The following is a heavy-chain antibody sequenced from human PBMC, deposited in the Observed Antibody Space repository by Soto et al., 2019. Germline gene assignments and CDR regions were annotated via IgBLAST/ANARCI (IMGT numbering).Heavy chain of an antibody. CDR2: IWYDGSNK. D-gene: IGHD5-18*01. J-gene: IGHJ6*02. V-gene: IGHV3-33*01. Sequence: QVQLVESGGGVVQPGRSLRLSCAASGFTFSSYGMHWVRQAPGKGLEWVAVIWYDGSNKYYADSVKGRFTISRDNSKTTLYLQMNSLRAEDTAVYYCARDRKVQLYPCLGMDVWGQGTTVTVSS. CDR3: ARDRKVQLYPCLGMDV. CDR1: GFTFSSYG.